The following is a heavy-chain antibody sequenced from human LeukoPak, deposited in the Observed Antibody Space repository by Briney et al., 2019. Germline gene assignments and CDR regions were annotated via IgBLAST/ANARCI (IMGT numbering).Heavy chain of an antibody. CDR1: GFTFSNAW. J-gene: IGHJ4*02. D-gene: IGHD2-8*01. CDR3: TTDRGYCTNGVCSS. Sequence: GGSLRLSCAASGFTFSNAWMNWVRQAPGKGLEWVGRIKSKTDGGTTDYAAPVKGRFTISRDDSKNTLYLQMNSLKTEDTAVYYCTTDRGYCTNGVCSSWGQGTLVTVSS. CDR2: IKSKTDGGTT. V-gene: IGHV3-15*07.